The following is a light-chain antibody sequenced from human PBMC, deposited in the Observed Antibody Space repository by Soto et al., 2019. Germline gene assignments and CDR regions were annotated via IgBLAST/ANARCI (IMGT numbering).Light chain of an antibody. V-gene: IGKV1-5*03. Sequence: DIQMTQSPSTLSASVGDRVTITCRASQSISSWLAWYQQKPGKAPKLLIYKASSLESGVPSRFSGSGSGTEFTLTISSLEPEDFGVYYCQQRWHWPSNTFGQGTRLEIK. CDR1: QSISSW. CDR3: QQRWHWPSNT. J-gene: IGKJ5*01. CDR2: KAS.